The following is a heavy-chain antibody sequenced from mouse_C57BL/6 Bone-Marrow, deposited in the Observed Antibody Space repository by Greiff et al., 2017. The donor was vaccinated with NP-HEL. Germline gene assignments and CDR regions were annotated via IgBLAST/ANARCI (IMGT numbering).Heavy chain of an antibody. CDR2: IRNKANNHAS. CDR1: GFTFSDAW. J-gene: IGHJ4*01. V-gene: IGHV6-6*01. Sequence: EVKVEESGGGLVQPGGSMKLSCAASGFTFSDAWMDWVRQSPEKGLEWVAEIRNKANNHASYYAESVKGRFTISRDDSKSSVYLQMNSLRAEDTGIYYCISTVVAPYAMDHWGQGTSVTVSS. D-gene: IGHD1-1*01. CDR3: ISTVVAPYAMDH.